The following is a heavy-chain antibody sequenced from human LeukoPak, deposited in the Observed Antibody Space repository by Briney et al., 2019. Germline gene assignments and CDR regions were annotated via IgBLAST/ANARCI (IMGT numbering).Heavy chain of an antibody. CDR1: GFTFSSYA. V-gene: IGHV3-23*01. J-gene: IGHJ4*02. CDR2: ISGSGGSA. Sequence: QTGGSLRLSCAPSGFTFSSYAMSWVRQAPGKGLEWVSAISGSGGSAYYADSVKGRLTISRDNSRNTLYLQMNSLRAEDTAVYYCAKGPKYDFWSGTRDYYFDYWGQGTLVTVPS. D-gene: IGHD3-3*01. CDR3: AKGPKYDFWSGTRDYYFDY.